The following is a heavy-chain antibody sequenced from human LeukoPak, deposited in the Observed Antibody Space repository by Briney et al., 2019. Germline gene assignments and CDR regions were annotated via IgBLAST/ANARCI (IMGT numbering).Heavy chain of an antibody. CDR1: GYTFTGWY. V-gene: IGHV1-2*02. CDR2: INPNSGGT. Sequence: ASVKVSCKASGYTFTGWYIHWVRQAPGQGLEWLGWINPNSGGTYYAQNLQGRVTMTRDTSISTAYMELSRLTSDDTAVYYCARACCSSAICYTCDDWGQGTLVTVSS. D-gene: IGHD2-2*02. J-gene: IGHJ4*02. CDR3: ARACCSSAICYTCDD.